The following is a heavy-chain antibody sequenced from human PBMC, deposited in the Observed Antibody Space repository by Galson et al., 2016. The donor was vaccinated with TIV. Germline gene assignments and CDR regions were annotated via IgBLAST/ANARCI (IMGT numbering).Heavy chain of an antibody. Sequence: SLRLSCAASGFTFSTYAIHWVRQAPGKGLEWVAVISHDGSNKYYADSVKGRFTISRDNSNNMVYLQMNSLRAEDTAIYYCATLPYSSPSDWFGPWGQGTLVTVSS. CDR2: ISHDGSNK. D-gene: IGHD6-6*01. V-gene: IGHV3-30*07. CDR3: ATLPYSSPSDWFGP. J-gene: IGHJ5*02. CDR1: GFTFSTYA.